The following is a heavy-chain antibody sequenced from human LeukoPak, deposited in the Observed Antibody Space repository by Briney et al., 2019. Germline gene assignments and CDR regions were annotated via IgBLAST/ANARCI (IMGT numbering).Heavy chain of an antibody. CDR3: ARGFRAFDF. CDR2: IKQDGSEK. V-gene: IGHV3-7*02. J-gene: IGHJ3*01. CDR1: GFTFSSYL. Sequence: PGGSLRLSCAASGFTFSSYLMTWVRQAPGKGLEWVANIKQDGSEKYYVDSVKGRFTISRDNAKNSLYLQMNSLRAEDTAVYYCARGFRAFDFWAQGTVVTVSS.